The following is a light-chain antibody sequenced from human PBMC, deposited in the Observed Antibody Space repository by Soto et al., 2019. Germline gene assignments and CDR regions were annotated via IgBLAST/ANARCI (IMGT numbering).Light chain of an antibody. CDR2: KAT. CDR1: QSIGSG. CDR3: QQYTDFQYT. J-gene: IGKJ2*01. Sequence: DIQMTQSPSTLSASVGDGVTITCRASQSIGSGLAWYQQKPGKAPKLLIYKATNLQTGVPSRFSGSGSGTDFSLTISSLQPVDSTTYYGQQYTDFQYTFGQGTKVEI. V-gene: IGKV1-5*03.